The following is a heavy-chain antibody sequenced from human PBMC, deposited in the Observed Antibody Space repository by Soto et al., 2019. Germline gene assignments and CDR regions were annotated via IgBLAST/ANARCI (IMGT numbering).Heavy chain of an antibody. J-gene: IGHJ3*01. CDR3: ARGARGAF. CDR2: IHSDGSST. Sequence: EVQLVESGGGLVQPGESLRLSCAASGFTFSYYWMHWVRQAPGKGLVWVSRIHSDGSSTTYADSVKGRFTISRDNARNTVYLQMNGLGVEDTAVYYCARGARGAFWGQGTVVTVSS. D-gene: IGHD1-26*01. CDR1: GFTFSYYW. V-gene: IGHV3-74*01.